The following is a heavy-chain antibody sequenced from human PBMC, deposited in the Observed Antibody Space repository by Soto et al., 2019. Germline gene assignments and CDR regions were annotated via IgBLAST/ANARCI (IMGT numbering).Heavy chain of an antibody. CDR2: ITSSSDTI. V-gene: IGHV3-48*02. CDR3: ARVVVVIPPGYYYAMDL. J-gene: IGHJ6*02. Sequence: GGSLRLSCAASGFTFSSFHMNWVRQAPGRGLEWVAYITSSSDTIYYSDSVKGRFTISRDNGKNSLFLQMNSLRDEDTAVYYCARVVVVIPPGYYYAMDLWGQGTKVTGSS. D-gene: IGHD3-22*01. CDR1: GFTFSSFH.